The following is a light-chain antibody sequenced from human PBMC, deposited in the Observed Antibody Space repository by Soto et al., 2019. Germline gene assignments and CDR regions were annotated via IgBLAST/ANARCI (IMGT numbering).Light chain of an antibody. CDR2: DAS. V-gene: IGKV3-11*01. CDR3: QQRGDWPPLT. J-gene: IGKJ4*01. CDR1: QSIRTY. Sequence: EIVLTQSPATLSLSPGERATLSCRASQSIRTYLAWYQQKPVQAPRLLIHDASNRATGVPARFSGSGSGTDFTLTISRLEPEDVAVYYCQQRGDWPPLTFGGGTKVEI.